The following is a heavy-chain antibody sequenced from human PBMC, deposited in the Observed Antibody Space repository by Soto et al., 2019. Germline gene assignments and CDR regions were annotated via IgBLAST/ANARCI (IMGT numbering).Heavy chain of an antibody. D-gene: IGHD1-26*01. Sequence: ASVKVSCKASGYAFTSYGISWVRQAPRQGLEWMGWISAYNGNTNYAQKLQGRVTMTTDTSTSTAYMELRSLRSDDTAVYYCAREENRGSFDYWGQGTLVTVSS. CDR2: ISAYNGNT. CDR3: AREENRGSFDY. V-gene: IGHV1-18*04. J-gene: IGHJ4*02. CDR1: GYAFTSYG.